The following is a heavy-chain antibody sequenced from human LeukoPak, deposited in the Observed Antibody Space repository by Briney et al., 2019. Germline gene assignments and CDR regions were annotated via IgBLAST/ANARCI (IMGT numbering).Heavy chain of an antibody. CDR3: TRHIAAAGTGWFDP. V-gene: IGHV3-49*04. CDR1: GFXFGDYA. J-gene: IGHJ5*02. CDR2: IRSKAYGGTT. D-gene: IGHD6-13*01. Sequence: GSLRLSCTASGFXFGDYAMSWVRQAPGKGLEWVGFIRSKAYGGTTEYAASVKGRFTISRDDSKSIAYLQMNSLKTEDTAVYYCTRHIAAAGTGWFDPWGQGTLVTVSS.